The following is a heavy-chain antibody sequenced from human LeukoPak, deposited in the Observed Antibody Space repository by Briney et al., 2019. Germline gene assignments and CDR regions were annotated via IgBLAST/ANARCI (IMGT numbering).Heavy chain of an antibody. J-gene: IGHJ4*02. CDR2: INSEWCST. Sequence: GGSLRLSCAASGFPFSSYWMHLVRQAPGKGLVWVSRINSEWCSTSYAGSVKGRFTISRDNAKNTLYLQMNSLRAEDTAVYYCARGKYSNTDYWGQGTLVTVSS. CDR3: ARGKYSNTDY. D-gene: IGHD6-6*01. V-gene: IGHV3-74*01. CDR1: GFPFSSYW.